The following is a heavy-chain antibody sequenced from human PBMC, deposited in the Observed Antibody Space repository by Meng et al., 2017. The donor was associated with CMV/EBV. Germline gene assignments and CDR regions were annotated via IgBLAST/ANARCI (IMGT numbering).Heavy chain of an antibody. J-gene: IGHJ5*02. V-gene: IGHV4-34*01. CDR3: ARGGNWFDP. CDR2: INHSGST. CDR1: GGSFSGYY. Sequence: EQLQQLGARLLKPSEPLSLTCAVYGGSFSGYYWSWIRQPPGKGLEWIGEINHSGSTNYNPSLKSRVTISVGTSKNQFSLKRSSVTAADTAVYYCARGGNWFDPWGQGTLVTVSS.